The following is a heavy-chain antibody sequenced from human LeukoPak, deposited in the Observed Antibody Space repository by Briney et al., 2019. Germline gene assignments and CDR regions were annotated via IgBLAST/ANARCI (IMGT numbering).Heavy chain of an antibody. V-gene: IGHV1-24*01. Sequence: GASVKVSRKLSGDTLTELSMHWVRQSPGKGLEWMGGFVPEDGETIYAQKFQGRVTMTEDTSTDTAYMELSSQRSDDTAAYFCATLPRGHLFDSWGQGTLVTVSS. CDR3: ATLPRGHLFDS. J-gene: IGHJ4*02. CDR1: GDTLTELS. CDR2: FVPEDGET. D-gene: IGHD3-10*01.